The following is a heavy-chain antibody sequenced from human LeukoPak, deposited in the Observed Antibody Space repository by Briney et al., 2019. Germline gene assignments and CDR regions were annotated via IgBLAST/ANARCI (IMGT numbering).Heavy chain of an antibody. V-gene: IGHV3-30*03. CDR3: ARDWDYYYGMDV. J-gene: IGHJ6*02. CDR1: GFAFSSYG. Sequence: GGSLRLSCAASGFAFSSYGMHWVRQAPGKGLDWVAVISDDGSNEYYAESVKGRFTISRDNSKKTLYLQMSSLRAEDTAVYYCARDWDYYYGMDVWGQGTTVTVSS. CDR2: ISDDGSNE. D-gene: IGHD3-16*01.